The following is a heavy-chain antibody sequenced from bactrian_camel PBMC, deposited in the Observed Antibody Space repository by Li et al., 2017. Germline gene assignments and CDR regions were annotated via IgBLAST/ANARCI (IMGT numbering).Heavy chain of an antibody. CDR3: AASDMSGVVAESWCGHEYGY. D-gene: IGHD2*01. V-gene: IGHV3S54*01. J-gene: IGHJ4*01. CDR2: IYTANERA. CDR1: VYWPFKC. Sequence: VQLVESGGGSVQAGESLRLTCTASVYWPFKCMGWFRQAPGKEREGVAAIYTANERAVYLNSVKGRFTISQDNAKNTLYLQMNSLKPEDTATYYCAASDMSGVVAESWCGHEYGYWGRGTQVTVS.